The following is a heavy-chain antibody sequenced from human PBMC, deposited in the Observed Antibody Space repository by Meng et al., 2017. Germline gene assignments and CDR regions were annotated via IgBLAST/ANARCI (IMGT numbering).Heavy chain of an antibody. CDR1: GGSISSYY. V-gene: IGHV4-59*01. CDR3: ARGYDFWSGQYYFDY. D-gene: IGHD3-3*01. J-gene: IGHJ4*02. Sequence: QVQLQESGPGLVKPSEPLSPTCTVSGGSISSYYWSWIRQPPGKGLEWIGYIYYSGSTNYNPSLKSRVTISVDTSKNQFSLKLSSVTAADTAVYYCARGYDFWSGQYYFDYWGQGTLVTVSS. CDR2: IYYSGST.